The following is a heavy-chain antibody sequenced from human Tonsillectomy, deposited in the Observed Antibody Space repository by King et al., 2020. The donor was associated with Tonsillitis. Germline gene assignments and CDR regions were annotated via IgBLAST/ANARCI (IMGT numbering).Heavy chain of an antibody. Sequence: VQLVESGGGVVQPGRSLRLSCAASGFTFSRSGMHWVRQAPGKGLEWVAIIWYDGSNKYYADSVKGRFTISSDNSKNTLYLQMNSLRAEDTAVYYCARGLDIATGESDYWGQGTLVTVSS. J-gene: IGHJ4*02. CDR2: IWYDGSNK. CDR1: GFTFSRSG. D-gene: IGHD7-27*01. V-gene: IGHV3-33*08. CDR3: ARGLDIATGESDY.